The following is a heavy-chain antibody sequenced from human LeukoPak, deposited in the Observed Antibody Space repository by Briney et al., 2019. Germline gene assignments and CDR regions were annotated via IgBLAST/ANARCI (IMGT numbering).Heavy chain of an antibody. CDR3: ARLSVWFGESDY. J-gene: IGHJ4*02. Sequence: SKTLSLTSPVLGTPITGGYNWAWIGQPPGKGREWIGSIYHSGSTYYNPSLKSRVTISVDASKNQFSLKLSSVTAADTAVYYCARLSVWFGESDYWGQGTLVTVSS. CDR2: IYHSGST. D-gene: IGHD3-10*01. V-gene: IGHV4-38-2*01. CDR1: GTPITGGYN.